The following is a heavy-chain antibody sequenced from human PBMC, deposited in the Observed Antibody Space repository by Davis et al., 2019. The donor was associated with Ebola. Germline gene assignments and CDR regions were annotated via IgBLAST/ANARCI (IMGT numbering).Heavy chain of an antibody. CDR2: INHSGST. CDR1: GDSVSDYF. Sequence: MPSETLSLTCAVYGDSVSDYFWSWIRQTPGKGLEWIGEINHSGSTNYNPSLKSRVTISVDTSKSQLFLRLNSVTAADTAVYYCARGRPIVVEPTAMGLSDLDYWGQGTLVTVSS. J-gene: IGHJ4*02. CDR3: ARGRPIVVEPTAMGLSDLDY. V-gene: IGHV4-34*01. D-gene: IGHD2-2*01.